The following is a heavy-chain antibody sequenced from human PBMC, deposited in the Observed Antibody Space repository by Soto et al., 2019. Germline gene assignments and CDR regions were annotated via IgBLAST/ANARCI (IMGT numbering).Heavy chain of an antibody. D-gene: IGHD6-13*01. Sequence: PSETLSLTCTVSGCSISSYYWSWIRQPPGKGLEWIGYIYYSGSTNYNPSLKSRVTISVDTSKNQFSLKLSSVTAADTAVYYCARGSSSWYSDYWGQGTLVTVSS. CDR1: GCSISSYY. J-gene: IGHJ4*02. CDR2: IYYSGST. CDR3: ARGSSSWYSDY. V-gene: IGHV4-59*01.